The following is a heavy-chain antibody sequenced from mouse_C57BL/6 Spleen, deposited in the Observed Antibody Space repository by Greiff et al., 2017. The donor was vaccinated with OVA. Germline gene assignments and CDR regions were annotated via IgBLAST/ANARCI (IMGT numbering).Heavy chain of an antibody. CDR3: AREDYAY. D-gene: IGHD2-4*01. Sequence: QVQLQQPGAELVKPGASVKMSCKASGYTFTSYWLTWVKQRPGQGLEWIGDIYPGSGSTNYNEKFKSKATLTVDKSSSTAYMQLSSLTSEDSAVYYCAREDYAYWGQGTTLTVSS. CDR1: GYTFTSYW. J-gene: IGHJ2*01. CDR2: IYPGSGST. V-gene: IGHV1-55*01.